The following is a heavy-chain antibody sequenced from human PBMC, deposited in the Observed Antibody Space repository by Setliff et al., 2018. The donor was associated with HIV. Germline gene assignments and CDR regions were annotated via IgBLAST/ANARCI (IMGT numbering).Heavy chain of an antibody. Sequence: PGGSLRLSCAVSPFIFSHYWMTWVRQAPGKGLEWVANIKQDGSETYYVDSVKGRFTISRDNGKNLLYLQMNTLRAEDTAVYYCTIGHYVSSSGWGPGTLVTAPQ. CDR1: PFIFSHYW. D-gene: IGHD6-6*01. J-gene: IGHJ4*02. CDR2: IKQDGSET. V-gene: IGHV3-7*03. CDR3: TIGHYVSSSG.